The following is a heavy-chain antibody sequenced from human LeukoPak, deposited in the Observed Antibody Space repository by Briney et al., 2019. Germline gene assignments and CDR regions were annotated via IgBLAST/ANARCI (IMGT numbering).Heavy chain of an antibody. J-gene: IGHJ4*02. Sequence: SETLSLTCTVSGGSISSYYWSWIRQPPGKGLEWIGYIYYSGSTNYNPSLKSRVTISVDTSKNQFSLKLSSVTAADTAVYYCARREGYCSGGSCYRFDYWGQGTLVTVSS. D-gene: IGHD2-15*01. CDR1: GGSISSYY. CDR3: ARREGYCSGGSCYRFDY. CDR2: IYYSGST. V-gene: IGHV4-59*12.